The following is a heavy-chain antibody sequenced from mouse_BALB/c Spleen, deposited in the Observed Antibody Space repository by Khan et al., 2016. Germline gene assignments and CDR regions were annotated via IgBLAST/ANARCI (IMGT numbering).Heavy chain of an antibody. D-gene: IGHD4-1*01. Sequence: QVRLQQSGAELVRPGSSVKISCTASGYAFSSYWMNWVKQRPGQGLDWIGQIYPGDGDTNYNGKFKGKATLTADKSSSTAYMQLSSLTSEDSAVYFCARGVGPDYWGQGTTLTVSS. CDR3: ARGVGPDY. V-gene: IGHV1-80*01. CDR1: GYAFSSYW. J-gene: IGHJ2*01. CDR2: IYPGDGDT.